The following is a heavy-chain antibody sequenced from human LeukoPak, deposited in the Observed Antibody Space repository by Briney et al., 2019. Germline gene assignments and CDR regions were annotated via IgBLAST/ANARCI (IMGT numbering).Heavy chain of an antibody. CDR2: INPNSGGT. Sequence: VASVKVSCKASGYTFTGYYMHWVRQAPGQGLEWMGWINPNSGGTNYAQKFQGRVTMARDTSISTAYMELSRLRSDDTAVYYCARDHALQSGGPHPPGSWDAFDIWGQGTMVTVSS. CDR3: ARDHALQSGGPHPPGSWDAFDI. CDR1: GYTFTGYY. V-gene: IGHV1-2*02. J-gene: IGHJ3*02. D-gene: IGHD2-15*01.